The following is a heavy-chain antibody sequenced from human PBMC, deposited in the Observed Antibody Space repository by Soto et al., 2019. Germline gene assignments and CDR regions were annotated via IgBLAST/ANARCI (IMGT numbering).Heavy chain of an antibody. CDR3: ALTRRSSLLEVAGPGFEY. J-gene: IGHJ4*02. D-gene: IGHD6-19*01. V-gene: IGHV3-30*03. CDR2: LSYDGSEE. CDR1: GFNFGVFG. Sequence: QVRLVESGGGVVQPGRSLRLSCAASGFNFGVFGMHWVRQAPGKGLECLSVLSYDGSEEYYADSVRGRFTISRDNSKNTLFLQTDSLRVDDTGVYYCALTRRSSLLEVAGPGFEYWGQGTLVTVS.